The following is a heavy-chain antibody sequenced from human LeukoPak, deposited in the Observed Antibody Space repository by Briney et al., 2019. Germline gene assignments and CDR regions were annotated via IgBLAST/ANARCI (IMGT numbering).Heavy chain of an antibody. Sequence: GGSLRLSCAASGFTFSSYGMHWVRQAPGKGLEWVAVIWYDGSNKYYADSVKGRFTISRDNSKNTLYLQMNSLRAEDTAVYYCARALAAAGYYYYGMDVWGQGTTVTVSS. J-gene: IGHJ6*02. CDR3: ARALAAAGYYYYGMDV. V-gene: IGHV3-33*01. CDR1: GFTFSSYG. D-gene: IGHD6-13*01. CDR2: IWYDGSNK.